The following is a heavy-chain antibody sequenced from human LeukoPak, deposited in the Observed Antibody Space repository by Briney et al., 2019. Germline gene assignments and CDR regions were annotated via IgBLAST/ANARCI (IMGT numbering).Heavy chain of an antibody. CDR1: GGSISSGSYY. J-gene: IGHJ5*02. Sequence: SQTLSLTCTVSGGSISSGSYYWSWIRQPAGKGLEWIGRIYTSGSTNYNPSLKSRVTISVDRSKNQFSLKLSSVTAADTAVYYCARHPSGDWFDPWGQGTLVTVSS. CDR3: ARHPSGDWFDP. CDR2: IYTSGST. D-gene: IGHD1-26*01. V-gene: IGHV4-61*02.